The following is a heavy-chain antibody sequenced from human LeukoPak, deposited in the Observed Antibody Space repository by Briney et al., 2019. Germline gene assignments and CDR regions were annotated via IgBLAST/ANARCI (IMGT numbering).Heavy chain of an antibody. CDR3: ARDRGGSYTPLDY. CDR1: GFTFSSYS. D-gene: IGHD1-26*01. J-gene: IGHJ4*02. CDR2: ISGNSGAI. Sequence: GGSLRLSCTASGFTFSSYSMNWVRQAPGRGLEWVSFISGNSGAIVYADSVKGRFTTSRDNAMNSVYLQMNSLRAEDTAVYYCARDRGGSYTPLDYWGQGVLVTVSS. V-gene: IGHV3-48*04.